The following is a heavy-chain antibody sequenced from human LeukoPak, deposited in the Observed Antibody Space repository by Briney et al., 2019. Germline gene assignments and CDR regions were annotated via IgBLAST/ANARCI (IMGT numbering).Heavy chain of an antibody. Sequence: SETLSLTCTVSGGSISSSSYYWDWIRQPPGKGLEWVGSIYYSGSTYYNPSLKSRVTISVDTSKNQFSLKLNSATAADTAVYYCARQTVVAANIDYWGQGTLVTVSS. V-gene: IGHV4-39*01. CDR3: ARQTVVAANIDY. CDR2: IYYSGST. J-gene: IGHJ4*02. CDR1: GGSISSSSYY. D-gene: IGHD2-15*01.